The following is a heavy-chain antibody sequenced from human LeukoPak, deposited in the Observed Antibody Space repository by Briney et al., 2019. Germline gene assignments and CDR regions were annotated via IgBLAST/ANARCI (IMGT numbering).Heavy chain of an antibody. Sequence: SVKVSCKASGGTFSSYAISWVRQAPGQGLEWMGGIIPIFGTANYAQKFQGRVTMTEDTSTDTAYMELSSLRSEDTAVYYCATHTGYVFDYWGQGTLVTVSS. V-gene: IGHV1-69*06. D-gene: IGHD1-1*01. CDR2: IIPIFGTA. CDR3: ATHTGYVFDY. CDR1: GGTFSSYA. J-gene: IGHJ4*02.